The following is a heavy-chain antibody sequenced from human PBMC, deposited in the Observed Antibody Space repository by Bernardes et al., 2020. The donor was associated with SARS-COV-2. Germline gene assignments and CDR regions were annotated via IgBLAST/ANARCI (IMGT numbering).Heavy chain of an antibody. D-gene: IGHD1-26*01. Sequence: GGAPRLSFSASGFSFRSFLSHWVRPVPGEGPVRVSRIIYYGRTIDYADSVKGRFTISRDNAKNLLYLQMNSLRAEDTAVYYCARDGRRGYDMDVWGQGTTVTVSS. CDR2: IIYYGRTI. V-gene: IGHV3-74*01. CDR3: ARDGRRGYDMDV. J-gene: IGHJ6*02. CDR1: GFSFRSFL.